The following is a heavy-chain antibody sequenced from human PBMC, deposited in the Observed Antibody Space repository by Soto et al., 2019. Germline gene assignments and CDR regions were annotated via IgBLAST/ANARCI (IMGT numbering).Heavy chain of an antibody. J-gene: IGHJ4*02. V-gene: IGHV4-34*01. CDR2: INHSGST. CDR1: GGSFSGYY. CDR3: AREGPYSRSWYY. D-gene: IGHD6-13*01. Sequence: QVQLQQWGAGLLKPSETLSLTCAVYGGSFSGYYWSWIRQPPGKGLEWIGEINHSGSTNYNPSLKSRVTISVDTSKNQFSLKLSSVTAADTAVYYCAREGPYSRSWYYWGQGTLVTVSS.